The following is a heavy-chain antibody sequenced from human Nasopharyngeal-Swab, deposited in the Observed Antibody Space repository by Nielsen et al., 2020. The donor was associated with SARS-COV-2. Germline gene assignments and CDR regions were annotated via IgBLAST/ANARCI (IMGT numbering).Heavy chain of an antibody. CDR2: MDSGGSST. V-gene: IGHV3-23*03. J-gene: IGHJ6*02. CDR3: AKDLTYYYDSSGYNRDAYYYYGMDV. D-gene: IGHD3-22*01. Sequence: WIRQPPGKGLEWVSVMDSGGSSTCYADSVKGRFTISRDNSKNTLYLQMNSLRAEDTAVYYCAKDLTYYYDSSGYNRDAYYYYGMDVRGQGTTVTVSS.